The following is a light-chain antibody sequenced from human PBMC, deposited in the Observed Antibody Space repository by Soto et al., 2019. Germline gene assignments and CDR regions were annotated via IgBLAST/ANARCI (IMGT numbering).Light chain of an antibody. CDR3: QQYGSWT. V-gene: IGKV3-20*01. CDR2: GTS. J-gene: IGKJ1*01. CDR1: QTISSSD. Sequence: EIVLTQSPGTLSVSPGERATLSCRASQTISSSDLAWYRQKPGQAPSLLIYGTSSRATGIPDRFSGSGSGTDFTLTISRLEPEDSAIYYCQQYGSWTFGQGTKVEIK.